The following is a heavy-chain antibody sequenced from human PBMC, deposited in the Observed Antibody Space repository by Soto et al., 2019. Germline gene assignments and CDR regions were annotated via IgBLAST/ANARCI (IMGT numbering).Heavy chain of an antibody. V-gene: IGHV1-69*02. J-gene: IGHJ4*02. Sequence: QVQLVQSGAEVKKPGSSVKVSCKASGGTFSSYTISWVRQAPGQGLEWMGRIIPILGIANYAQKFQGRVAITADKSTSTAYMELSSLRSDDTAVYYCARGKGAYGDSITPAPFDYWGQGTLVTVSS. CDR2: IIPILGIA. CDR3: ARGKGAYGDSITPAPFDY. CDR1: GGTFSSYT. D-gene: IGHD4-17*01.